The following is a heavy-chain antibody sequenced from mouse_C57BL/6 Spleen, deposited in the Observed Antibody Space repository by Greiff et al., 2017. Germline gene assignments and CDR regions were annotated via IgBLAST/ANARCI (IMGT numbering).Heavy chain of an antibody. CDR2: ISYDGSN. Sequence: EVKLQESGPGLVKPSQSLSLTCSVTGYSITSGYYWNWIRQFPGNKLEWMGYISYDGSNNYNPSLKNRISITRDTSKNQFFLKLNSVTTEDTATYYCARVPGRYWYFDVWGTGTTVTVSS. CDR3: ARVPGRYWYFDV. D-gene: IGHD3-3*01. CDR1: GYSITSGYY. V-gene: IGHV3-6*01. J-gene: IGHJ1*03.